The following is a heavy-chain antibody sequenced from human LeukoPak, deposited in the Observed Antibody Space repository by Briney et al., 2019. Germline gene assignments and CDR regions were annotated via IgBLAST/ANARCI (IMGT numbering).Heavy chain of an antibody. Sequence: ASVKVSCKASGYTFTSYAMHWVRQAPGQRLEWMGWINAGNGNTKYSQKFQGRVTITRDTSASTAYMELSSLRSEDTAVYYCARDRIRRITIFGVAQNWFDPWGQGTLATVSS. CDR2: INAGNGNT. V-gene: IGHV1-3*01. D-gene: IGHD3-3*01. CDR1: GYTFTSYA. CDR3: ARDRIRRITIFGVAQNWFDP. J-gene: IGHJ5*02.